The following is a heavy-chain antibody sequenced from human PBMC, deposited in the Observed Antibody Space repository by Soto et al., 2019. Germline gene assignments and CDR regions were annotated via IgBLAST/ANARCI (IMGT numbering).Heavy chain of an antibody. CDR3: AREGVTSGYAGTFQP. D-gene: IGHD3-22*01. Sequence: QVQLVESGGGVVQPGRSLRLSCAASGFTFSNYVMHWVRQAPGKGLEWVALISHDGSIKHYTDSVKDRFTISRDNSKNTMDLQMDSLNAEDTAVYFCAREGVTSGYAGTFQPLGQGTLVTVSS. CDR2: ISHDGSIK. V-gene: IGHV3-30-3*01. CDR1: GFTFSNYV. J-gene: IGHJ1*01.